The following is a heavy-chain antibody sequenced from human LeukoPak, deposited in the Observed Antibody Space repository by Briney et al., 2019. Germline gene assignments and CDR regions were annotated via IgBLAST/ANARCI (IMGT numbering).Heavy chain of an antibody. J-gene: IGHJ4*02. CDR3: ARRYGISWYQEAFDY. CDR1: GFTFSDYY. Sequence: PGGSVNLSCAASGFTFSDYYMSWIRQAPGEGLEWVSYISSTGSSIYYVDSVKGRFTISRDNAKNSLYLQMNSLRAEDTAVYYCARRYGISWYQEAFDYWGQGALVTVSS. D-gene: IGHD6-13*01. CDR2: ISSTGSSI. V-gene: IGHV3-11*01.